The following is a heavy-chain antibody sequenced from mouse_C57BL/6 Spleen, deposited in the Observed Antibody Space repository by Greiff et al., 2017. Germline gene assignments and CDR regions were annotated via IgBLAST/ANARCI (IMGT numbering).Heavy chain of an antibody. CDR1: GYTFTSYW. CDR2: IHPNSGST. J-gene: IGHJ1*03. CDR3: ASTFYYDYDGGYWYFDV. Sequence: QVQLQQPGAELVKPGASVKLSCKASGYTFTSYWMHWVKQRPGQGLEWIGMIHPNSGSTNYNEKFKSKATLTVDKSSSTAYMQLSSLTSEDAAVYYCASTFYYDYDGGYWYFDVWGTGTTVTVSS. D-gene: IGHD2-4*01. V-gene: IGHV1-64*01.